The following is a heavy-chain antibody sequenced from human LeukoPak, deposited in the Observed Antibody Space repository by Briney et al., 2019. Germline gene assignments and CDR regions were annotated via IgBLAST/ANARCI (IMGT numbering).Heavy chain of an antibody. CDR3: ARGGGSYGSYYFDY. D-gene: IGHD3-10*01. J-gene: IGHJ4*02. V-gene: IGHV3-74*01. CDR1: GFTFSDYW. CDR2: INTDGSTI. Sequence: GGSLRLSCAASGFTFSDYWMHWVRQAPGKGLVWVSRINTDGSTINYADSVKGRFTISRDNSKNTLYLQMNSLRAEDTAVYYCARGGGSYGSYYFDYWGQGTLVTVSS.